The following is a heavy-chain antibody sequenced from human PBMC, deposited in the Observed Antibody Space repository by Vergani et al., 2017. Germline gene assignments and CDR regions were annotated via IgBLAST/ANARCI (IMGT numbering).Heavy chain of an antibody. CDR2: IYYSGST. CDR3: ARSRSPYYGGNDY. Sequence: QVQLQESGPGLVKPPGTLSLTCAVSGGSISSYYWSWIRQPPGKGLEWIGYIYYSGSTNYNPSLKSRVTISVDTSKNQFSLKLSSVTAADTAVYYCARSRSPYYGGNDYWGQGTLVTVSS. CDR1: GGSISSYY. V-gene: IGHV4-59*01. D-gene: IGHD4-23*01. J-gene: IGHJ4*02.